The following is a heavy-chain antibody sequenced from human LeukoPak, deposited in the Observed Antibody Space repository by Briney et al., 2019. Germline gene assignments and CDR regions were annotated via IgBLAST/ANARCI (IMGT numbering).Heavy chain of an antibody. D-gene: IGHD2-21*02. J-gene: IGHJ3*02. Sequence: GASVKVSCKASGYTFTSYGISWVRQAPGQGLEWMGWISAYNGNTNYAQKLQGRVTMTTDTSTSTAYMELRSLRSDDTAVYYCARDRRPGGAYCGGDCSPTAFDIWGQGTMVTVSS. V-gene: IGHV1-18*01. CDR1: GYTFTSYG. CDR3: ARDRRPGGAYCGGDCSPTAFDI. CDR2: ISAYNGNT.